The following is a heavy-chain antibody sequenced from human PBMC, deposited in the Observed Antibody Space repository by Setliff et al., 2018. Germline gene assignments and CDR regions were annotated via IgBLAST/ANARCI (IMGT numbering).Heavy chain of an antibody. CDR3: SRDLQGSGDYVVDY. V-gene: IGHV3-7*01. Sequence: PGGSVRLSCAASGFTFRSYWMGWVRQAPGKGLEWVANIKKDGSIKYYLDSVRGRFTISRDNAENSLTLQMNSLRVEDTAVYYCSRDLQGSGDYVVDYWGQGTLVTVSS. J-gene: IGHJ4*02. CDR2: IKKDGSIK. CDR1: GFTFRSYW. D-gene: IGHD4-17*01.